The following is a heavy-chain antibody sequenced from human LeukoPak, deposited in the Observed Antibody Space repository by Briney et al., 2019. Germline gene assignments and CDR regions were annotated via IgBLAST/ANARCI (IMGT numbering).Heavy chain of an antibody. Sequence: GGSLRLSCSASGFTFSGYAMHWVRQAPGKGLEWVTFIRYDGSNKYYADSVKGRFTISRDNAKNSLYLQMNSLRVEDTAVYYCARDRYSSGWYWFDPWGQGTLVTVSS. V-gene: IGHV3-30*02. J-gene: IGHJ5*02. CDR3: ARDRYSSGWYWFDP. CDR2: IRYDGSNK. D-gene: IGHD6-19*01. CDR1: GFTFSGYA.